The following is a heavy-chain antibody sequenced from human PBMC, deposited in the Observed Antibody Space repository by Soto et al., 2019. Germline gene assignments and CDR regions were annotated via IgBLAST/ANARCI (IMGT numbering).Heavy chain of an antibody. J-gene: IGHJ6*02. D-gene: IGHD4-4*01. Sequence: KQSQTLSLTCAISGDSVSSNSAAWSWIRQSPSRGLEWLGRTYYRSKWYNDYAVSVKSRITINPDTSKNQFSLQLNSVTPEDTAVYYCARDYDYRHYYYYGMDVWGQGTTVTVSS. CDR3: ARDYDYRHYYYYGMDV. V-gene: IGHV6-1*01. CDR1: GDSVSSNSAA. CDR2: TYYRSKWYN.